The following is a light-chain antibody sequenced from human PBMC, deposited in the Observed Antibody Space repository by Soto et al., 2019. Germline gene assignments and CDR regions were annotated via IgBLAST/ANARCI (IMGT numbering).Light chain of an antibody. J-gene: IGKJ3*01. CDR3: HQYYSPPFA. Sequence: IVMTQSPESLGVSLGERATINCKSNQTILYGSNNKNYLSWYQQKPGQPPKLLIYWASTRKYGVPERFSGSGSGTDFTLSITNLQAEDVAVSYCHQYYSPPFAFGPGTKVHL. V-gene: IGKV4-1*01. CDR1: QTILYGSNNKNY. CDR2: WAS.